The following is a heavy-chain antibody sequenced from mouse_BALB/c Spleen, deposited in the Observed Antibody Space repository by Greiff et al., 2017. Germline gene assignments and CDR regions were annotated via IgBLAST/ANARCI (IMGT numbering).Heavy chain of an antibody. CDR1: GFAFSSYD. J-gene: IGHJ3*01. V-gene: IGHV5-12-1*01. Sequence: EVMLVESGGGLVKPGGSLKLSCAASGFAFSSYDMSWVRQTPGKRLEWVAYISSGGGRTYYTDTMKGRFTISRDNAKNTLCLQMRSLKSEDTAMYDCARDYGTPWCAYGGEGTL. D-gene: IGHD1-1*02. CDR2: ISSGGGRT. CDR3: ARDYGTPWCAY.